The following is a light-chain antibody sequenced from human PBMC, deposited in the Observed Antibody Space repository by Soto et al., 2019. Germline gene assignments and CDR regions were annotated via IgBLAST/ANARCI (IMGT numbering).Light chain of an antibody. J-gene: IGLJ1*01. Sequence: QSALTQPASVSGSPGQSITISCTGSSSDVGGYNLVSWYQHHPGKATKLIIYEGSQRPSGVSNRFFGSKSGNTASLTISGLQAEDEADYHCCSYAGSSSYVFGTGTKVTVL. CDR3: CSYAGSSSYV. CDR1: SSDVGGYNL. V-gene: IGLV2-23*01. CDR2: EGS.